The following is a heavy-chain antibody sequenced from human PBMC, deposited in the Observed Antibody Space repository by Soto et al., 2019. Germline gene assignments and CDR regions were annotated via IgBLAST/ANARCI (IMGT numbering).Heavy chain of an antibody. D-gene: IGHD2-2*01. CDR1: GYTFTSYD. Sequence: QVQLVQSGAEVKKPGASVKVSCKASGYTFTSYDINWVRQATGQGLEWMGWMNPNSGNTGYAQKFQGRVTMNRKTSLRTAYMELSSLRAYDTAVYYCARGVRIVVVPAAMPDYYYYMDVCCKGTTVTDSS. J-gene: IGHJ6*03. CDR3: ARGVRIVVVPAAMPDYYYYMDV. V-gene: IGHV1-8*01. CDR2: MNPNSGNT.